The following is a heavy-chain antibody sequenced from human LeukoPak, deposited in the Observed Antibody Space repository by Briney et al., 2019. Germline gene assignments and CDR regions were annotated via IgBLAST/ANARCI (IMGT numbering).Heavy chain of an antibody. J-gene: IGHJ3*02. V-gene: IGHV1-18*01. CDR2: ISAYNVHT. Sequence: ASVKVSCKASGHMFPSYGITWVRQAPGQGLEWMGWISAYNVHTNYAQKLQGRVTMTTDTSTSTAYMELRSLRSEDTAVYYCSAPRDAFDIWGQGTMVTVSS. CDR1: GHMFPSYG. CDR3: SAPRDAFDI.